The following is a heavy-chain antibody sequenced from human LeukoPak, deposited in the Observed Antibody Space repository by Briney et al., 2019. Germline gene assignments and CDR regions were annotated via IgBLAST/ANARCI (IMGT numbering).Heavy chain of an antibody. V-gene: IGHV3-23*01. CDR2: ISYDCYNT. CDR1: RFTFSTYA. J-gene: IGHJ4*02. Sequence: GGSLRLSCAASRFTFSTYAMSWVRQAPGKGLEWVSGISYDCYNTYYADSVKGRFTISRDNSKITLYLQMKRLRAEDTAVYFCAKGYYDYVWGSYYFXYWGQXTLVTVS. D-gene: IGHD3-16*01. CDR3: AKGYYDYVWGSYYFXY.